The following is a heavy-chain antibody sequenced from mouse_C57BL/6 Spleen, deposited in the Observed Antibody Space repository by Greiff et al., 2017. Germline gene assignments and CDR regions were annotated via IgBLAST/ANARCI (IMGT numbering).Heavy chain of an antibody. CDR1: GFTFSDYG. CDR3: ARNLYGVYYAMDY. D-gene: IGHD1-1*02. CDR2: ISSGSSTI. J-gene: IGHJ4*01. V-gene: IGHV5-17*01. Sequence: EVKVIESGGGLVKPGGSLKLSCAASGFTFSDYGMHWVRQAPEKGLEWVAYISSGSSTIYYADTVKGRFTISRDNAKNTLFLQMTSLRSEDTAMYYCARNLYGVYYAMDYWGQGTSVTVSS.